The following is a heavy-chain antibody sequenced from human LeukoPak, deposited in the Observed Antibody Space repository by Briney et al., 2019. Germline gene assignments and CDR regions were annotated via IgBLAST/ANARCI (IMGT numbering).Heavy chain of an antibody. V-gene: IGHV4-39*01. CDR3: ARRRPYSSGWYG. Sequence: SETLSLTCTVSGGSISSSSYYWGWIRQPPGKGLEWIGSIFYSGSTYYNPSLKSRVTISVDTSKNQFSLKLSSVTAADTAVYYCARRRPYSSGWYGWGQGTLVTVSS. D-gene: IGHD6-19*01. CDR2: IFYSGST. CDR1: GGSISSSSYY. J-gene: IGHJ4*02.